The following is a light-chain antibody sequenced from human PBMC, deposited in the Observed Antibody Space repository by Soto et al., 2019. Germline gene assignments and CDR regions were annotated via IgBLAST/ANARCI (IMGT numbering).Light chain of an antibody. Sequence: QSALTQPASVSGSPGQSITISCTGTSSDVGGYNYVSWYQQHPGKAPKLMIYDVSNRPSGVSNRFPGSKSGNTASLTISGLQAEDEADYYCSSYTSSSVVFGGGTKVTV. J-gene: IGLJ2*01. CDR1: SSDVGGYNY. CDR2: DVS. V-gene: IGLV2-14*01. CDR3: SSYTSSSVV.